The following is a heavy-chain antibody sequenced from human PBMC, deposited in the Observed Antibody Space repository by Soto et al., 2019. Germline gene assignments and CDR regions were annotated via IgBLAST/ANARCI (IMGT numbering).Heavy chain of an antibody. CDR3: AKDSGDWSLDK. V-gene: IGHV3-74*01. CDR1: GFTFSSSV. Sequence: GGSLRLSCVASGFTFSSSVMHWVRQAPGKGLVWVSRIAGDGSDTIYADSVKGRFTISRDNAKNTLYLQVISLRAEDMAVYYCAKDSGDWSLDKWGQGALVTVSS. D-gene: IGHD2-21*01. J-gene: IGHJ4*02. CDR2: IAGDGSDT.